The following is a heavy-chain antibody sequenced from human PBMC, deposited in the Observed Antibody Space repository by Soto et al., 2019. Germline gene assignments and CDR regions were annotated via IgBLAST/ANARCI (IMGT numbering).Heavy chain of an antibody. V-gene: IGHV3-33*01. D-gene: IGHD1-26*01. CDR1: GFTFSSYG. Sequence: QVQLVESGGGVVQPGRSLRLSCAASGFTFSSYGMHWVRQAPGKGLEWVAVIWYDGSNKYYADSVKGRFTISRDNSKNTLYLQMNSLRAEDTGVYYCARVSEGGSYYGGLDYWGQGTLVTVSS. CDR2: IWYDGSNK. CDR3: ARVSEGGSYYGGLDY. J-gene: IGHJ4*02.